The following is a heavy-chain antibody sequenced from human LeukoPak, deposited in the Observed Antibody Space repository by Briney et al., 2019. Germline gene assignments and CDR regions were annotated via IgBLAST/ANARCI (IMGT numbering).Heavy chain of an antibody. J-gene: IGHJ5*02. CDR1: GGTFSSYA. CDR2: IIPIFGTA. CDR3: ASYGREQLNWFVR. D-gene: IGHD6-13*01. Sequence: GASVKVSCKASGGTFSSYAISWVRQAPGQGLEWMGGIIPIFGTANYAQKFQGRVTITTDESTSTAYMELSSLRSEDTAVYYCASYGREQLNWFVRWGQGTLVTVSS. V-gene: IGHV1-69*05.